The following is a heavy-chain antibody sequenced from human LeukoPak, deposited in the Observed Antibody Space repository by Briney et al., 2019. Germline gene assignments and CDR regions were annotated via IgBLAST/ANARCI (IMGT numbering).Heavy chain of an antibody. J-gene: IGHJ6*03. CDR1: GFTFSSYS. D-gene: IGHD2-2*01. V-gene: IGHV3-21*01. CDR2: ISSSSSYI. Sequence: GGSLRLSCAASGFTFSSYSMNWVRQAPGEGLEWVSSISSSSSYIYYADSVKGRFTISRDNAKNSLYLQMNSLRAEDTAVYYCARDPSLGYYYYYYMDVWGKGTTVTISS. CDR3: ARDPSLGYYYYYYMDV.